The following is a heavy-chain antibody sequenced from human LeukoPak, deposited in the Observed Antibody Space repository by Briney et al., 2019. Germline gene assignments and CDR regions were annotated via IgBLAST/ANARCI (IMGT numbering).Heavy chain of an antibody. CDR1: GFTFSSYG. D-gene: IGHD2-2*02. CDR2: IRYDGSNK. CDR3: ATDIVVVPAAIVYAGPPSFDY. V-gene: IGHV3-30*02. J-gene: IGHJ4*02. Sequence: GGSLRLSCAASGFTFSSYGMHWVRQAPGKGLEWVAFIRYDGSNKYYADSVKGRFTISRDNSKNTLYLRMNSLRAEDTAVYYCATDIVVVPAAIVYAGPPSFDYWGQGTLVTVSS.